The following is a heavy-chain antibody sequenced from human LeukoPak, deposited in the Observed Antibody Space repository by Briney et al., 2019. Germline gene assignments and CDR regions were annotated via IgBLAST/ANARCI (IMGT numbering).Heavy chain of an antibody. Sequence: PGGSLRLSCAASGFTFSSYAMHWVRQAPGKGLEWVAVISYDGSNKYYADSVKGRFTISRDNSKNTLYLQMNSLRAEDTAVYYCAKDKSYGGNRYFDYWGQGTLVTVSS. CDR1: GFTFSSYA. V-gene: IGHV3-30*04. D-gene: IGHD4-17*01. CDR2: ISYDGSNK. J-gene: IGHJ4*02. CDR3: AKDKSYGGNRYFDY.